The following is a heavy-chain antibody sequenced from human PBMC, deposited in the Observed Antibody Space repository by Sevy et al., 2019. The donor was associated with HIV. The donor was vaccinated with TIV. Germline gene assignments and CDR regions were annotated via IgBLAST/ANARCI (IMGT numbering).Heavy chain of an antibody. J-gene: IGHJ6*02. CDR3: ARGGSGDYYYYGVDA. CDR1: GFTFRNFG. V-gene: IGHV3-30*03. Sequence: GGSLRLSCVGSGFTFRNFGVHWLRQAPGKGLEWLSVVSYDGSSKYYVDSVKGRFIVSRDNSKNTLYLQMNSLRTEDTAVYYCARGGSGDYYYYGVDAWGQRTTVTVSS. CDR2: VSYDGSSK. D-gene: IGHD3-10*01.